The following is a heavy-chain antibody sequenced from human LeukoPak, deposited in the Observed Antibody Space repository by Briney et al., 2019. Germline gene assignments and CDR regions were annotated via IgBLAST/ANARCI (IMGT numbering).Heavy chain of an antibody. CDR1: GFTFSSYA. D-gene: IGHD3-22*01. CDR3: ANDAAHSSGYLYYFGY. V-gene: IGHV3-23*01. Sequence: GGSLRLSCAASGFTFSSYAMSWVRQAPGKGLEWVSAISGSGGSTYYADSVKGWFTISRDNSKNTLYLQMNSLRAEDTAVYYCANDAAHSSGYLYYFGYWGQGTLVTVSS. J-gene: IGHJ4*02. CDR2: ISGSGGST.